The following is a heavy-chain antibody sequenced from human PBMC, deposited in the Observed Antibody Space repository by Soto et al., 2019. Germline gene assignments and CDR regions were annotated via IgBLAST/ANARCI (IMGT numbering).Heavy chain of an antibody. CDR3: AKAGCRGGTCYLHYFDY. V-gene: IGHV3-33*06. Sequence: PGGSLRLSCAASGFTFSGFGMHWVRQAPGKGLEWVATIWDEGSDKYYADSVKGRFTIARDNSRNTLYLQMDSLRVEDSAVYSCAKAGCRGGTCYLHYFDYWGQGALVTVSS. CDR2: IWDEGSDK. D-gene: IGHD2-15*01. CDR1: GFTFSGFG. J-gene: IGHJ4*02.